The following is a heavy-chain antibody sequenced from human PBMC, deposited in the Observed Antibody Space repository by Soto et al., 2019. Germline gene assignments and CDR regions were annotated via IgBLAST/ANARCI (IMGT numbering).Heavy chain of an antibody. CDR2: IYPGDSDT. Sequence: RGESLKISCKGSGYSFTSYWIGWVRQMPGKGLEWMGIIYPGDSDTRYSPSFQGQVTISADKSISTAYLQWSSLKASDTAMYYCAGPDYGSGSRNDAFDIWGQGTMVTVSS. CDR1: GYSFTSYW. D-gene: IGHD3-10*01. V-gene: IGHV5-51*01. J-gene: IGHJ3*02. CDR3: AGPDYGSGSRNDAFDI.